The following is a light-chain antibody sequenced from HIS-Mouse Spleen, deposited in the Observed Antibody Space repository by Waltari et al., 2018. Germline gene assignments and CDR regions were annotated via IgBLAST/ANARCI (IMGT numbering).Light chain of an antibody. Sequence: EIVLTQSPATLSLSPGERATLSCRASQSVSSYLAWYQQKPGQAPRLLIYDESNMATGIPARFSGSGSGTDFTLTIRRLEPEDFAVYYCQQRSNWPMYTFGQGTKLEIK. J-gene: IGKJ2*01. CDR2: DES. CDR3: QQRSNWPMYT. V-gene: IGKV3-11*01. CDR1: QSVSSY.